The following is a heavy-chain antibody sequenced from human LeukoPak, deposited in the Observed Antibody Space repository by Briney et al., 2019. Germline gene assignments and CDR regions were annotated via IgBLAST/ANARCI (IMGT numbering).Heavy chain of an antibody. CDR2: ISSSSDYI. D-gene: IGHD2/OR15-2a*01. V-gene: IGHV3-21*01. Sequence: GGSLRLSCAASGFTFSSYNMNWIRQAPGKGLEWVSSISSSSDYIYYADSVKGRFTISRDNAKNSLYLQMKSLRAEDTAVYYCARGKTSQNIVTRKTYNWFDPWGQGTLVTVSS. CDR3: ARGKTSQNIVTRKTYNWFDP. J-gene: IGHJ5*02. CDR1: GFTFSSYN.